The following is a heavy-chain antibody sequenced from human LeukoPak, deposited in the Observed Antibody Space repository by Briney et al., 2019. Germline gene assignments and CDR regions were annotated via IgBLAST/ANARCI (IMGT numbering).Heavy chain of an antibody. CDR1: GDTFSIYG. D-gene: IGHD5-12*01. CDR2: ISANSTDT. V-gene: IGHV1-18*01. J-gene: IGHJ5*02. CDR3: AGAINTWFDP. Sequence: ASVKVSCKASGDTFSIYGLSWVRQAPGQGLEWMGWISANSTDTDYAQKFQGRVTVTTDTSTNTAYMEMRSLRSDDTAVYYCAGAINTWFDPWGQGTLVTVSS.